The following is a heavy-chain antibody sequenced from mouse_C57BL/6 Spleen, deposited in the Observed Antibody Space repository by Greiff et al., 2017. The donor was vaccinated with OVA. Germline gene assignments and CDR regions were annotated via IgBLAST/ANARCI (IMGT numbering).Heavy chain of an antibody. V-gene: IGHV1-52*01. CDR3: ARWHYGSSFDY. D-gene: IGHD1-1*01. J-gene: IGHJ2*01. CDR1: GYTFTSYW. CDR2: IDPSDSET. Sequence: QVQLQQPGAELVRPGSSVKLSCKASGYTFTSYWMHWVKQRPIQGLEWIGNIDPSDSETHSNQKFKDKATLPVDKSSSTAYMQLMSLKSEDSAVYYCARWHYGSSFDYWGQGTTLTVSS.